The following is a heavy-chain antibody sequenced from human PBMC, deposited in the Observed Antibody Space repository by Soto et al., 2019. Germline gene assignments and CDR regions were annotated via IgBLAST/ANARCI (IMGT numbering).Heavy chain of an antibody. J-gene: IGHJ4*02. CDR1: GFTFSDYY. CDR2: ISSSGNSI. CDR3: ARRAAAGRFFDY. D-gene: IGHD6-13*01. V-gene: IGHV3-11*01. Sequence: GGSLRLSCAASGFTFSDYYMTWIRQAPGKGLEWVSYISSSGNSIYYADSVRGRFTVSRDNAKNSLFLQMNSLRAEDTAVYYCARRAAAGRFFDYWSLGTLVTVSS.